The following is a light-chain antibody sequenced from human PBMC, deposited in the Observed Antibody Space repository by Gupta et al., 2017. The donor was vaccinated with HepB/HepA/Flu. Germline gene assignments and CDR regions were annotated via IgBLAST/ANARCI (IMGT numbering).Light chain of an antibody. CDR3: VGWDDSLSGYV. J-gene: IGLJ1*01. CDR2: NDN. CDR1: SSNIGNDN. Sequence: QPVLTQPPSASGTPGQRVTISCSGSSSNIGNDNAYWYQQLPGTAPKLLIYNDNQRTSGVPDRFSGSKSGTTASLAISGLRSEDEADYYCVGWDDSLSGYVFGAGTKVTVL. V-gene: IGLV1-47*02.